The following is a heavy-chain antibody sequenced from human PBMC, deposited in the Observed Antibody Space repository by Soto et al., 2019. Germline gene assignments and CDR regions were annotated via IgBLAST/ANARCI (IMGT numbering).Heavy chain of an antibody. CDR1: GFTFSSYA. J-gene: IGHJ4*02. CDR3: AKDLSAPKYCSGGSCSGPFDY. Sequence: GGSLRLSCAASGFTFSSYAMSWVRQAPGKGLEWVSAISGSGGSTYYADSVKGRFTISRDNSKNTLYLQMNSLRAEDTAVYYCAKDLSAPKYCSGGSCSGPFDYWGQGTLVTVSS. D-gene: IGHD2-15*01. CDR2: ISGSGGST. V-gene: IGHV3-23*01.